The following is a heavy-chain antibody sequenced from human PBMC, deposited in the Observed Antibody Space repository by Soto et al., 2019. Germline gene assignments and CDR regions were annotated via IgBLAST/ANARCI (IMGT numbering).Heavy chain of an antibody. CDR3: ASHNTPTYYDFWSGYFRPNWFDP. D-gene: IGHD3-3*01. Sequence: GGSLRLSCAASGFTFSSYSMNWVRQAPGKGLEWVSSISSSSSYIYYADSVKGRFTISRDNAKNSLYLQMNSLGAEDTAVYYCASHNTPTYYDFWSGYFRPNWFDPWGQGTLVTVSS. CDR2: ISSSSSYI. V-gene: IGHV3-21*01. CDR1: GFTFSSYS. J-gene: IGHJ5*02.